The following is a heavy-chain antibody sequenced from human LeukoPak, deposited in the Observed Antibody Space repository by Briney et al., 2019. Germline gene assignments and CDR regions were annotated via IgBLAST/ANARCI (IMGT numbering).Heavy chain of an antibody. D-gene: IGHD2-15*01. V-gene: IGHV1-2*06. Sequence: ASVKVSCKASGYIFTGYYIHWVRQAPGQALEWMGRINPNSGGTNYAQKFQGRVTMTRDTSISTAYMELSNLKSDDTAVYYCARDRGSGLDAFDIWGQGTMVTVSS. CDR2: INPNSGGT. J-gene: IGHJ3*02. CDR3: ARDRGSGLDAFDI. CDR1: GYIFTGYY.